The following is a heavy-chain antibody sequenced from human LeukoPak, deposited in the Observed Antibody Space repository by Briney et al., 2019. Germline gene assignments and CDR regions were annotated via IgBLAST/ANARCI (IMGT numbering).Heavy chain of an antibody. CDR3: TTGGYNWNDDY. CDR2: IKSKTDGGTT. V-gene: IGHV3-15*01. J-gene: IGHJ4*02. CDR1: GFTVRSNY. Sequence: GGSLRLSCAASGFTVRSNYMSWVRQAPGKGLEWVGRIKSKTDGGTTDYAAPVKGRFTISRDDSKNTLYLQMNSLKTEDTAVYYCTTGGYNWNDDYWGQGTLVTVSS. D-gene: IGHD1-1*01.